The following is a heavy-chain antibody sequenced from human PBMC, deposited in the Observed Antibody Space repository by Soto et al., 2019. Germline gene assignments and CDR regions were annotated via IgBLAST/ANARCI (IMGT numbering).Heavy chain of an antibody. Sequence: PGESRKISCKGSGYSFTSYWIGWVRQMPGKGLEWMGIIYPGDSDTRYSPSFQGQVTISADKSISTAYLQWSSLKASDTAMYYCARHGCSSTSCRFYYYYCMDVWGQWTMVTSP. D-gene: IGHD2-2*01. CDR2: IYPGDSDT. CDR1: GYSFTSYW. J-gene: IGHJ6*02. V-gene: IGHV5-51*01. CDR3: ARHGCSSTSCRFYYYYCMDV.